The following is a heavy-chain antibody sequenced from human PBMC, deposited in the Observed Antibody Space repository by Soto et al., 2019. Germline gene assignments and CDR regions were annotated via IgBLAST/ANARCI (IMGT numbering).Heavy chain of an antibody. V-gene: IGHV4-34*01. Sequence: SETLSLTCAVYGGSFSGYYWSWIRQPPGKGLEWIGEINHSGSTNYNPSLKSRVTISVDTSKNLFSLKLSSVTAADTAVYYCARGELYRPAAFDYWGQGTLVTVSS. CDR1: GGSFSGYY. J-gene: IGHJ4*02. D-gene: IGHD3-10*01. CDR3: ARGELYRPAAFDY. CDR2: INHSGST.